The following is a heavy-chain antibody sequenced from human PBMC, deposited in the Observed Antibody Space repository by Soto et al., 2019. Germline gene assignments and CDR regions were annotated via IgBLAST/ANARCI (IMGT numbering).Heavy chain of an antibody. J-gene: IGHJ6*04. D-gene: IGHD3-10*01. CDR2: IYSGGDT. CDR1: GFAVRHNY. V-gene: IGHV3-53*04. Sequence: EVQLVESGGGLVQPGGSLRLSCTASGFAVRHNYMTCVRQAPGKGLEWVSLIYSGGDTAYADSVKGRFTISRHTSQNTLYLQMNSLRAEDTAVYYCARKTDSIPSGGDVWGKGTAVTVSS. CDR3: ARKTDSIPSGGDV.